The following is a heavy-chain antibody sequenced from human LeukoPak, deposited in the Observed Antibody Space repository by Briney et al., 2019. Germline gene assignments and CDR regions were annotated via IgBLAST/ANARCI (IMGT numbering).Heavy chain of an antibody. CDR2: INHSGST. CDR1: GGSFSGYY. Sequence: SETLSLTCAVYGGSFSGYYWSWIRQPPGKGLEWIGEINHSGSTNYNPSLKSRVTISVDTSKNQFSLKLSSVTAADTAVYYCARSHRIAAALTGWFDPWGQGTLVTVSS. D-gene: IGHD6-13*01. V-gene: IGHV4-34*01. CDR3: ARSHRIAAALTGWFDP. J-gene: IGHJ5*02.